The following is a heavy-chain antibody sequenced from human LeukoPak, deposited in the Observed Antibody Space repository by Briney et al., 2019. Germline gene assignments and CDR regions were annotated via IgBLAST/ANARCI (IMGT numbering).Heavy chain of an antibody. CDR3: ARGLPYYYGSGSYDY. V-gene: IGHV1-2*02. CDR1: GYTFTGYY. D-gene: IGHD3-10*01. CDR2: INPNSGGT. J-gene: IGHJ4*02. Sequence: ASVKVPCKASGYTFTGYYMHWVRQAPGQGLEWMGWINPNSGGTNYAQKFQGRVTMTRDTSISTAYMELSRLRSDDTAVYYCARGLPYYYGSGSYDYWGQGTLVTVSS.